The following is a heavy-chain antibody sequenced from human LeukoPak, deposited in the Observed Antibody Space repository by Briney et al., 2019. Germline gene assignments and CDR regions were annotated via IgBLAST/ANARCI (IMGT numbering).Heavy chain of an antibody. CDR1: GGSISSADYY. Sequence: SQTLSLTCTVSGGSISSADYYWSWIRQPPGKGLEWIGYIYHSGSTYYNPSLKSRVTISLDTSKNQFSLKLSSVTAADTAVYYCARGGYYDSSGYYLFPLLFDYWGQGTLVTVSS. J-gene: IGHJ4*02. CDR3: ARGGYYDSSGYYLFPLLFDY. V-gene: IGHV4-30-4*01. D-gene: IGHD3-22*01. CDR2: IYHSGST.